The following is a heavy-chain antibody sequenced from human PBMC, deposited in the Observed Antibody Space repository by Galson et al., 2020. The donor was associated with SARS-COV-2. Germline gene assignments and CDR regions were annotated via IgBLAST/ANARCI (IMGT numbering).Heavy chain of an antibody. D-gene: IGHD2-2*01. J-gene: IGHJ4*02. Sequence: GGSLRLSCTTSGFTFRNYAIHWVRQAPDKGLEWVAVISNDGRKKDYIDSVKGRFTVSRDNSRDTLYLQMNNLRVEDTANYHCVRQSFAEITPAAINLWGQGTLVTVSS. CDR1: GFTFRNYA. CDR2: ISNDGRKK. CDR3: VRQSFAEITPAAINL. V-gene: IGHV3-30*04.